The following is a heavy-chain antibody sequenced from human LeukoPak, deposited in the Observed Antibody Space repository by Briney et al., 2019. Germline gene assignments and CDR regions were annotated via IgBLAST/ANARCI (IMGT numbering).Heavy chain of an antibody. CDR3: ARDLIRLRFLEWAFDY. V-gene: IGHV4-39*02. CDR1: DDSMSSRGYS. J-gene: IGHJ4*02. CDR2: IYFSGST. D-gene: IGHD3-3*01. Sequence: SETLSLTCTVSDDSMSSRGYSWGWIRQPPGKGPEWIGNIYFSGSTFYTPSLRSRATLSINTSKSQFSLKLSSVTAADTAVYYCARDLIRLRFLEWAFDYWGQGTLVTVSS.